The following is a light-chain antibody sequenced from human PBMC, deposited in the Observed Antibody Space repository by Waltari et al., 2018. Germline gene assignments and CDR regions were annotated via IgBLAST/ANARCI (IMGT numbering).Light chain of an antibody. CDR1: SNDVGSYNR. Sequence: QSALTQPPSVSGSPGQSVTISCTGTSNDVGSYNRVSWYQQPPGTAPKLLSYEVRNRPSGVPVLFSGSKSGNTASLTISGLQPEDEADYYFNSFTTSTTGVFGGGTRVTVL. V-gene: IGLV2-18*02. CDR2: EVR. J-gene: IGLJ3*02. CDR3: NSFTTSTTGV.